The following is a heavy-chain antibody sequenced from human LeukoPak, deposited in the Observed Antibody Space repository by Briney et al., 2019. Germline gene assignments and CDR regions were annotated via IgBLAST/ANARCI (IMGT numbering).Heavy chain of an antibody. CDR1: GFTFSTYW. J-gene: IGHJ4*02. Sequence: PGGSLRLSCAASGFTFSTYWMRWVRQAPGKGLLWVSRINGDGTSTKYADSVKGRFTISRDNARHTLYLQMNSLRAEDTAVYYCARASTTVPNLLDYWGQGTLVTVSS. CDR3: ARASTTVPNLLDY. CDR2: INGDGTST. V-gene: IGHV3-74*03. D-gene: IGHD4-17*01.